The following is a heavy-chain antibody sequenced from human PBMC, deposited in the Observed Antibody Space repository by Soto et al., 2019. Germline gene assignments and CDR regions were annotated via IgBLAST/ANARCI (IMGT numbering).Heavy chain of an antibody. Sequence: QVQLVQSGAEVKKPGSSVKVSCEASGGTFSSYSISWVRQAPGQGLEWMGGIIPMLGTANSAQKFQGRLTITADESTNTAYMELISLRSEDTAVYYCASLSGSGSYYPLYFACWGQGTLVTVSS. CDR1: GGTFSSYS. CDR3: ASLSGSGSYYPLYFAC. D-gene: IGHD3-10*01. V-gene: IGHV1-69*01. CDR2: IIPMLGTA. J-gene: IGHJ4*02.